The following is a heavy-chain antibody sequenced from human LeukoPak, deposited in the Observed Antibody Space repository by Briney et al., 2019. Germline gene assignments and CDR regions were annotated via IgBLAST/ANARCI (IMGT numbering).Heavy chain of an antibody. J-gene: IGHJ3*02. Sequence: PGGSLRLSCAVSGSTSNNYGMSWVRQAPGKGLEWVSYISSSSSTIYYADSVKGRFTISRDNAKNSLYLQMNSLRAEDTAVYYCARDMYYDSSGYHAFDIWGQGTMVTVSS. V-gene: IGHV3-48*01. CDR3: ARDMYYDSSGYHAFDI. D-gene: IGHD3-22*01. CDR1: GSTSNNYG. CDR2: ISSSSSTI.